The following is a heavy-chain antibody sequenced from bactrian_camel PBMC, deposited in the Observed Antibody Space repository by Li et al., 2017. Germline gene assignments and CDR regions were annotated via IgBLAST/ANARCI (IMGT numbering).Heavy chain of an antibody. Sequence: HVQLVESGGGSVQAGGSLRLSCAASGYTYNRNCMAWFRQAPGKEREGVARIATGSGNTYYADSVKGRFTISQDKAKNTLYLQMNSLKPEDTAMYYCAADPPPGTCMSWVLGLTPALPEYRYWGQGTQVTVS. V-gene: IGHV3S1*01. CDR1: GYTYNRNC. CDR3: AADPPPGTCMSWVLGLTPALPEYRY. D-gene: IGHD1*01. CDR2: IATGSGNT. J-gene: IGHJ4*01.